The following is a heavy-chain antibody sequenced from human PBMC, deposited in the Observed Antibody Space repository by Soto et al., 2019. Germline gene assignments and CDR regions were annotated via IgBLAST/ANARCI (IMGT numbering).Heavy chain of an antibody. J-gene: IGHJ4*02. V-gene: IGHV1-69*13. CDR1: GGTFSSYR. D-gene: IGHD6-13*01. CDR3: ARDSGAKLSSS. Sequence: GASVEVSCKASGGTFSSYRFNWVRQARGQGLEWLGGIVPIYRTADYAQKFQGRVTITADESTRTVYLELSSLKSQDTALYYCARDSGAKLSSSWGQGTLVTVSS. CDR2: IVPIYRTA.